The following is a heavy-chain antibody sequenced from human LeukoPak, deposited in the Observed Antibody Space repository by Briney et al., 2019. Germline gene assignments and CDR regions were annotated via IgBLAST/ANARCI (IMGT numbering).Heavy chain of an antibody. CDR3: ARVRLRISAAPLDY. Sequence: GGSLRLSCAASGFSFSSYTIHWVRQAPGKGLEWVAVIPSNGNNRYYTDSVKGRFTISRDNSKNTMYLQMNSLRGEDTAVYYCARVRLRISAAPLDYWGQGTLVTVSS. V-gene: IGHV3-30-3*01. J-gene: IGHJ4*02. D-gene: IGHD6-13*01. CDR1: GFSFSSYT. CDR2: IPSNGNNR.